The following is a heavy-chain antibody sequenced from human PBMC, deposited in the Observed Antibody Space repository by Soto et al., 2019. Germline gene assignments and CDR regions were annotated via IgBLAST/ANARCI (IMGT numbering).Heavy chain of an antibody. Sequence: PGGSLRLSCAASGFTFDDYAMHWVRQAPGKGLEWVSGISWNSGSIGYADSVKGRFTISRDNAKNSLYLQMNSLRAEDTALYYCAKGEHSRQWLVLRYGMDVWGQGTTVTVSS. CDR1: GFTFDDYA. CDR3: AKGEHSRQWLVLRYGMDV. CDR2: ISWNSGSI. J-gene: IGHJ6*02. D-gene: IGHD6-19*01. V-gene: IGHV3-9*01.